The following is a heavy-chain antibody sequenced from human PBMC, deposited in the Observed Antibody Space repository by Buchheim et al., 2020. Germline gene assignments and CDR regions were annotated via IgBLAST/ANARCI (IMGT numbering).Heavy chain of an antibody. CDR2: LNHSGST. D-gene: IGHD2-2*02. Sequence: QVQLQQWGAGLLKPSETLSLTCAVYGGSFSGYYWSWIRQPPGKGLEWIGELNHSGSTNYNPSLKSRVTISVDTSKNQFSMKLSSVTAADTAVYYCARMPLDIVVVPAAISYYYYGMDVWGQGTT. J-gene: IGHJ6*02. CDR1: GGSFSGYY. CDR3: ARMPLDIVVVPAAISYYYYGMDV. V-gene: IGHV4-34*01.